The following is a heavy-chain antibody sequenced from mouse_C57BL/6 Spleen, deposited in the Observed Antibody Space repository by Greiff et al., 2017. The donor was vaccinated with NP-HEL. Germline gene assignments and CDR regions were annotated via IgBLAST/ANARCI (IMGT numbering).Heavy chain of an antibody. CDR3: ARPPLYDYDEGYYFDY. D-gene: IGHD2-4*01. CDR1: GFTFSSYG. CDR2: ISSGGSYT. V-gene: IGHV5-6*01. Sequence: EVQGVESGGDLVKPGGSLKLSCAASGFTFSSYGMSWVRQTPDKRLEWVATISSGGSYTYYPDSVKGRFTISRDNAKNTLYLQMSSLKSEDTAMYYCARPPLYDYDEGYYFDYWGQGTTLTVSS. J-gene: IGHJ2*01.